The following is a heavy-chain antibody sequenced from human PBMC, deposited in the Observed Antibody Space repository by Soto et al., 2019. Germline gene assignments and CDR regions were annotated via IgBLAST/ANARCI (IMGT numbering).Heavy chain of an antibody. V-gene: IGHV1-3*01. D-gene: IGHD6-19*01. J-gene: IGHJ4*02. CDR3: ARAPVDPRAPHSIAVAGFFDY. Sequence: KFQGRVTITRDTSASTAYMELSSLRSEDTAVYYCARAPVDPRAPHSIAVAGFFDYWGQGTLVTVSS.